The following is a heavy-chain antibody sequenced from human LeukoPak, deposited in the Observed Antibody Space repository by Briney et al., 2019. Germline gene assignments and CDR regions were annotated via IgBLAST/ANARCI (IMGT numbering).Heavy chain of an antibody. CDR3: ADSDGYYYDV. CDR2: ISNDGGNR. V-gene: IGHV3-30-3*01. J-gene: IGHJ4*02. CDR1: GFTFSYYD. Sequence: GGSLRLSCVASGFTSGFTFSYYDMHWVRQAPGKGLEWVAFISNDGGNRYFANSVKGRFTISRDNSKNTVYLQMNSLGAEDTAVYYCADSDGYYYDVWGQGTLVTVS. D-gene: IGHD2-15*01.